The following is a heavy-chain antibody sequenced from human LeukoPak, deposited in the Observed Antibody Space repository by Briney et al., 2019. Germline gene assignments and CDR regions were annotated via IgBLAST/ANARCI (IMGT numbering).Heavy chain of an antibody. CDR3: ATLCPTTHYFDY. CDR1: GFTFSSHS. Sequence: GGSLRLSCAASGFTFSSHSMNWVRQAPGKGLEWVSSISSSSSYIYYADSVKGRFTISRDNAKNSLYLQMNSLRAEDTAVYYCATLCPTTHYFDYWGQGTLVTVSS. CDR2: ISSSSSYI. J-gene: IGHJ4*02. V-gene: IGHV3-21*01. D-gene: IGHD4-17*01.